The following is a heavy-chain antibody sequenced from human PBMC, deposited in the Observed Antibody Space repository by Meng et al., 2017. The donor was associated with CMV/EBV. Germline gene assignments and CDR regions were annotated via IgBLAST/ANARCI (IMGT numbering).Heavy chain of an antibody. V-gene: IGHV1-18*01. J-gene: IGHJ4*01. CDR3: ARGVPLGIIYSFDY. CDR2: ISVYNGHT. Sequence: QVWLVQSGVEVKKPGATVKVSCKASGYTVTGYGISWVRQAPGQGLEWMGWISVYNGHTNFAQNLQGRVTMTTDTSTSTAYVELRSLRSDDTAIYYCARGVPLGIIYSFDYWGQGTLVTVSS. D-gene: IGHD2-21*01. CDR1: GYTVTGYG.